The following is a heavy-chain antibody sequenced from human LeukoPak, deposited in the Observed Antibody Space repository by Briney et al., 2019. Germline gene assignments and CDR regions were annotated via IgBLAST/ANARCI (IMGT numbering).Heavy chain of an antibody. CDR1: GFTFSSYS. V-gene: IGHV3-21*01. CDR3: AKDGDVVVPGAFPEH. CDR2: ISSSSHYI. Sequence: GGSLRLSCAASGFTFSSYSMNWVRQAPGKGLEWVSFISSSSHYIFYADSVKGRFIISRDNAKNSLYLQMNSLRAEDTAIYYCAKDGDVVVPGAFPEHWGQGTLGTVSS. D-gene: IGHD2-2*01. J-gene: IGHJ4*02.